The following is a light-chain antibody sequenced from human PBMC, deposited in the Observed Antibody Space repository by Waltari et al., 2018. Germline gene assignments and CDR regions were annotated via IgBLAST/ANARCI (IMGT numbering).Light chain of an antibody. Sequence: QSVLTQPPSVSGAPGHRVTISCTGRSATIGAGYDLHWSQQIPRTPPKPLMYGNSNRPSGVPDRFSGSKSGTSASLAITGLQAEDEADYYCQSYDSSLRGSRVFGGGTKLTVL. J-gene: IGLJ3*02. CDR2: GNS. CDR3: QSYDSSLRGSRV. V-gene: IGLV1-40*01. CDR1: SATIGAGYD.